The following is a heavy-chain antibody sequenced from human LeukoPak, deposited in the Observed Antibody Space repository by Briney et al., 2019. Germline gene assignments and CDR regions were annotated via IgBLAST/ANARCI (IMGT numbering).Heavy chain of an antibody. Sequence: GGSQRLSCAASGFTVSSNYMSWVRQAPGKGLEWVSVIYSGGSTYYADSVKGRFTISRDNSKNTLYLQMNSLRAEDTAVYYCARDRRQWSYYFDYWGQGTLVTVSS. D-gene: IGHD6-19*01. V-gene: IGHV3-66*01. CDR3: ARDRRQWSYYFDY. J-gene: IGHJ4*02. CDR1: GFTVSSNY. CDR2: IYSGGST.